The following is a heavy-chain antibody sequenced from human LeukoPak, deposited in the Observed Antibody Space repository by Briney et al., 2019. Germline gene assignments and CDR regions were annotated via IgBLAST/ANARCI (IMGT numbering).Heavy chain of an antibody. CDR2: ISSSSSYI. J-gene: IGHJ6*03. Sequence: PGGSLRLSCAASGFTFSSYSMNWVRQAPGKGLEWVSSISSSSSYIYYADSVKGRFTISRDNAKNSLYLQMNSLRAEDTAVYYCASKSTYSSGWYQSDYYYYYYMDVWGKGTTVTVSS. D-gene: IGHD6-19*01. CDR3: ASKSTYSSGWYQSDYYYYYYMDV. V-gene: IGHV3-21*01. CDR1: GFTFSSYS.